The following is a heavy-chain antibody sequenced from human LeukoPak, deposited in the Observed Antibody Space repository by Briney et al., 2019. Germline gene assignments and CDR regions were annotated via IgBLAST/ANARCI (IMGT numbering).Heavy chain of an antibody. CDR2: IYHSGST. J-gene: IGHJ4*02. Sequence: SETLSLTCAVSGYSISSGYYWGWIRQPPGKGLEWIGSIYHSGSTYYDPSLRSRVTLSVDTSKNQFSLQLSSVTAADTAVYYCARDPFDYWGQGTLVTVSS. V-gene: IGHV4-38-2*02. CDR1: GYSISSGYY. CDR3: ARDPFDY.